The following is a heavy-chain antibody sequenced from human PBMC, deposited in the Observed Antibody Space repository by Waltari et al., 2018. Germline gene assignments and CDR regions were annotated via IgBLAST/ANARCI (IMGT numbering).Heavy chain of an antibody. CDR1: GGSFSGYY. Sequence: QVQLQQWGAGLLKPSETLSLTCAVYGGSFSGYYWSWIRPPPGKGLEWIGEINHSGSTNYNPSLKSRVTISVDTSKNQFSLKLSSVTAADTAVYYCALPRNDFWSGFQGFDYWGQGTLVTVSS. CDR2: INHSGST. J-gene: IGHJ4*02. CDR3: ALPRNDFWSGFQGFDY. D-gene: IGHD3-3*01. V-gene: IGHV4-34*01.